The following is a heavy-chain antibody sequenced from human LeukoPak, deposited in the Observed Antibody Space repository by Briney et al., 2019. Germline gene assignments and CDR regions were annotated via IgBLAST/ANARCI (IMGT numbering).Heavy chain of an antibody. V-gene: IGHV1-8*01. J-gene: IGHJ4*02. CDR2: MNPDSGNT. CDR1: GYTFTSYD. CDR3: ARIAAAGNRRLNY. D-gene: IGHD6-13*01. Sequence: ASVKVSCKASGYTFTSYDINWVRQATGQGLEWMGWMNPDSGNTGYAQKFQGRITMTRDTSISTAYMELSSLTSEDTAVYYCARIAAAGNRRLNYWGQGTLVTVSS.